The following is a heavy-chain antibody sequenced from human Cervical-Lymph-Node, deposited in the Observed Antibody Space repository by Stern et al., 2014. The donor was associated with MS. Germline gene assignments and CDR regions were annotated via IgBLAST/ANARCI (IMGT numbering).Heavy chain of an antibody. CDR1: GVTFSSSW. V-gene: IGHV3-7*01. CDR3: ARRQGGYFDTTGHDY. Sequence: VQLVESGGGLVQPGGSLRLSCAASGVTFSSSWMSWVRQAQGKGLEWVANIKQDGSEKFYLGSVKGRFIISRDNAKNSLYLQMHSLRAEDTAVYYCARRQGGYFDTTGHDYWGQGTLVTVSS. D-gene: IGHD3-22*01. J-gene: IGHJ4*02. CDR2: IKQDGSEK.